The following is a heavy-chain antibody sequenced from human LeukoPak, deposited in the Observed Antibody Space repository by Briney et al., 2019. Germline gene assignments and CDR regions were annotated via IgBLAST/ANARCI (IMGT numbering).Heavy chain of an antibody. J-gene: IGHJ3*02. D-gene: IGHD1-26*01. V-gene: IGHV1-69*13. CDR3: ASGGEASYLGDDAFDI. CDR1: GGTFSSYA. CDR2: IIPIFGTA. Sequence: ASVKVSCKASGGTFSSYAISWVRQAPGQGLEWMGGIIPIFGTANYAQKFQGRVTITADESTSTAYMELSSLRSEDTAVYYCASGGEASYLGDDAFDIWGQGTMVTVSS.